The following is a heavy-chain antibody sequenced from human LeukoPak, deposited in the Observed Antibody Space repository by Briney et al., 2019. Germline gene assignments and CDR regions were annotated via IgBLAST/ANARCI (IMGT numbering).Heavy chain of an antibody. V-gene: IGHV5-51*01. D-gene: IGHD2-15*01. CDR2: IYPGDSDT. Sequence: GESLKISYKGSGYSFTSYWIGWVRQMPGKGLEWMGIIYPGDSDTRYSPSFQGQVTISADKSISTAYLQWSSLKASDTAMYYCARQLCSGGSCSLNWFDPWGQGTLVTVSS. J-gene: IGHJ5*02. CDR3: ARQLCSGGSCSLNWFDP. CDR1: GYSFTSYW.